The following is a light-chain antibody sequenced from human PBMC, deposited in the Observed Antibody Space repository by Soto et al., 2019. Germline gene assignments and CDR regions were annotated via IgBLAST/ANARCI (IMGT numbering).Light chain of an antibody. J-gene: IGLJ2*01. V-gene: IGLV1-44*01. CDR2: SDN. Sequence: QSVLTQPPSASGTPGQRVTISCSGSSSNIGTNTVSWYQQLPGAAPKLLIYSDNQRPSGVPDRFSGSKSGTSASLAISGPQSEHEADYYCAAWDVSLVVFGRGTKVTVL. CDR1: SSNIGTNT. CDR3: AAWDVSLVV.